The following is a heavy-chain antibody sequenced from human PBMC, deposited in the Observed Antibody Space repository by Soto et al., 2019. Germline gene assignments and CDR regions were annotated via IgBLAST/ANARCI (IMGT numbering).Heavy chain of an antibody. CDR2: ISYDGSNK. D-gene: IGHD3-10*01. CDR1: GFTFSSYG. CDR3: AKDRVDYYGSNYYYYYGMDV. Sequence: GGSLRLSCAASGFTFSSYGMHWVRQAPGKGLEWVAVISYDGSNKYYADSVKGRFTISRDSSKNTLYLQMNSLRAEDTAVYYCAKDRVDYYGSNYYYYYGMDVWGQGTTVTVSS. J-gene: IGHJ6*02. V-gene: IGHV3-30*18.